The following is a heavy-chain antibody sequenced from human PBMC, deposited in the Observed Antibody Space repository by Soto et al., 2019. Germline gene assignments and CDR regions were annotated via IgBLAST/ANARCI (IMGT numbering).Heavy chain of an antibody. Sequence: KPSETLSLTCSVSGRSMSSNYWSWIRQSPDKGLEWLGYVFYGGTDYNPSLGGRVSMSVETSKSQFSLKLTSVTVADTAVYYCASYRGALYFESWGQGIRGTVSP. D-gene: IGHD3-16*01. CDR2: VFYGGT. V-gene: IGHV4-59*01. J-gene: IGHJ4*02. CDR1: GRSMSSNY. CDR3: ASYRGALYFES.